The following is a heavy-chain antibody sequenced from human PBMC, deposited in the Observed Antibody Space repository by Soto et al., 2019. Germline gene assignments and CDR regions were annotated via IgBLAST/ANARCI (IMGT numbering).Heavy chain of an antibody. Sequence: QVQLVESGGGVVQPGRSLRLSCAASGFTFSTYAMHWVRQAPGKGLEWVAGLSYDGSNKYYADSVKGRFTISRDNSKNTLYLQMNSQRAADTAVYYCARVVPAAMYYYYGMEVWGQGTTVTVSS. CDR2: LSYDGSNK. J-gene: IGHJ6*02. V-gene: IGHV3-30*03. CDR1: GFTFSTYA. D-gene: IGHD2-2*01. CDR3: ARVVPAAMYYYYGMEV.